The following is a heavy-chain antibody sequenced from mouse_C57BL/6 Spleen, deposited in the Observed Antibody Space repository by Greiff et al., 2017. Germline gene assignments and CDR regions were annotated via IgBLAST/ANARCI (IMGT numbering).Heavy chain of an antibody. CDR3: ARLGLTGTRYFDY. Sequence: VQLQQSGPVLVKPGASVKMSCKASGYTFTDYYMNWVKQSHGKSLEWIGVINPYNGGTSYNQKFKGKATLTVDKSSSTAYMELNSVTSEDSAVYYCARLGLTGTRYFDYWGKGTTLTVAS. CDR2: INPYNGGT. CDR1: GYTFTDYY. V-gene: IGHV1-19*01. J-gene: IGHJ2*01. D-gene: IGHD4-1*01.